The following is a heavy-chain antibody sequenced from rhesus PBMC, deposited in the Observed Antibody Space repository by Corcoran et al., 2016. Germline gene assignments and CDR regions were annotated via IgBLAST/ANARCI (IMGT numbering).Heavy chain of an antibody. CDR3: AKDLGPYYND. V-gene: IGHV5-2*01. CDR1: GYSFTSYW. Sequence: EVQLVQSGAEVKRPGESLKISCKTSGYSFTSYWISWVRQMPGKGLEWMGEFDSVDSGTRIGPSFQGQATITARKAITTAYLQWGSLKASDSATYYCAKDLGPYYNDWGQGVVVTVSS. D-gene: IGHD3-3*01. CDR2: FDSVDSGT. J-gene: IGHJ6*01.